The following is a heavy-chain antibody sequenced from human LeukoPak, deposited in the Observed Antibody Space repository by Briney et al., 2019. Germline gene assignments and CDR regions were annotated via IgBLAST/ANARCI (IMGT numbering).Heavy chain of an antibody. CDR3: ARDGYQRGSCM. V-gene: IGHV3-7*01. Sequence: PGGSLRLSCAASGFTFSSYLMTWVRQAPGKGLEWVANIKQDGGEKYYVDSVKGRFTISRDNAKNSLSLQMNSLRAEDTAVYYYARDGYQRGSCMWGQGTLVTVSS. D-gene: IGHD2-15*01. CDR1: GFTFSSYL. CDR2: IKQDGGEK. J-gene: IGHJ4*02.